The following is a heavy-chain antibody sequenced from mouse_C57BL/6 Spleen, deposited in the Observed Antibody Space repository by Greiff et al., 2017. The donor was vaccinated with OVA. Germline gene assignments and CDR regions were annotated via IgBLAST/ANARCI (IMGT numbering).Heavy chain of an antibody. CDR3: ARWGDYDDYAMDY. Sequence: VQLQQSGPELVKPGASVKIPCKASGYTFTDYHMDWVKQNHGKSPEWVGDIYPNNGGTIYNQKFKGKATLTVDKSSSTAYMELRSLTSEDTAVYYCARWGDYDDYAMDYWGQGTSVTVSS. J-gene: IGHJ4*01. CDR1: GYTFTDYH. V-gene: IGHV1-18*01. CDR2: IYPNNGGT. D-gene: IGHD2-4*01.